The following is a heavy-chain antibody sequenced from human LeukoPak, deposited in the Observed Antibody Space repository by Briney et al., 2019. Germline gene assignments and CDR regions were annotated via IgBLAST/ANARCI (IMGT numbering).Heavy chain of an antibody. D-gene: IGHD6-19*01. J-gene: IGHJ4*02. CDR3: ASASGWHLFDY. CDR1: GFTFSSYW. Sequence: PGGSLRLSCAASGFTFSSYWMSWVRQAPGKGLEWVANIKQDGSEKYYVDSVKGRFTISRDNAKNSLYLQMNSLRAEDTAVYCCASASGWHLFDYWGQGALVTVSS. CDR2: IKQDGSEK. V-gene: IGHV3-7*01.